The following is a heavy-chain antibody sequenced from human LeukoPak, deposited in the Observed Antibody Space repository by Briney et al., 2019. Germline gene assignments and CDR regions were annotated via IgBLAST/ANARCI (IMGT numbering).Heavy chain of an antibody. CDR1: GFTFSSYA. J-gene: IGHJ4*02. V-gene: IGHV3-23*01. Sequence: GGSLRLSCAASGFTFSSYAMSWVRQAPGKGLEWVSAIGGSGGSTYYADSVKGRFTISRDNSKNTLYLQMNSLRAEDTAVYYCARAGGSSSWYYFDYWGQGTLVTVSS. CDR2: IGGSGGST. CDR3: ARAGGSSSWYYFDY. D-gene: IGHD6-13*01.